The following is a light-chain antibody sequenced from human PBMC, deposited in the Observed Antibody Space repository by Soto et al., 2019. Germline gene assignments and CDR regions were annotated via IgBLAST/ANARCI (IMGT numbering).Light chain of an antibody. CDR2: GNS. J-gene: IGLJ2*01. CDR1: SSNIGAGYD. Sequence: QPVLTQPPSVSWTPGQRVTTSCTGSSSNIGAGYDVHWYQQLPGTAPKLLIYGNSNRPSGVPDRFSGSKSGTSASLAITGLQAEEDADYYCQSYDSSLSGSVVFGGGTKLTVL. CDR3: QSYDSSLSGSVV. V-gene: IGLV1-40*01.